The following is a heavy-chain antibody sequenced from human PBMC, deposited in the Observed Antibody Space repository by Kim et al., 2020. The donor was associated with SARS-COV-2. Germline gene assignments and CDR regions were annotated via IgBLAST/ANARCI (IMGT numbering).Heavy chain of an antibody. CDR3: AEDSSGYFRI. J-gene: IGHJ3*02. V-gene: IGHV1-18*01. D-gene: IGHD3-22*01. Sequence: NTNYPQKLQGRVTMTTDPSTSTAYMELRSLRSDDTAVYYCAEDSSGYFRIWGQGTMVTVSS. CDR2: NT.